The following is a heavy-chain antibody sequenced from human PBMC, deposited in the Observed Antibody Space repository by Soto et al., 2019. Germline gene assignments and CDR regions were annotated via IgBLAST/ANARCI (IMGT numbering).Heavy chain of an antibody. D-gene: IGHD4-4*01. J-gene: IGHJ5*02. CDR2: IYVGGST. V-gene: IGHV3-53*01. CDR1: GFTVRNNY. CDR3: ARLTLQSSNWFEP. Sequence: GGSLRLSCAASGFTVRNNYMIWVRQAPGKGLEWVSVIYVGGSTYYADSVKGRFTVSRDDSENTLYLQMNSLRVEDTAVYYCARLTLQSSNWFEPSGQGTLVTVPS.